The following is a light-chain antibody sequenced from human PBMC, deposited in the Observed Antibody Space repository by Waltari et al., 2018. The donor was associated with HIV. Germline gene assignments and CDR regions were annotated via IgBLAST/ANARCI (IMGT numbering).Light chain of an antibody. CDR1: KLGDKY. Sequence: SYELTQPPSVSVSPGQTASITCSGDKLGDKYVCWYQQKPGQSPVLVLYQDTKRPSGIPERFSGSNSGNTATLTISGTQAMEEADYYCQAWDTATGVFGTGTKVTVL. CDR3: QAWDTATGV. CDR2: QDT. J-gene: IGLJ1*01. V-gene: IGLV3-1*01.